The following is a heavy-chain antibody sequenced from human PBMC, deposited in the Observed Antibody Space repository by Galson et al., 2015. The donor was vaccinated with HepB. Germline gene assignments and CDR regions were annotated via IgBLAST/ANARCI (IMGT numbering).Heavy chain of an antibody. CDR3: ARDRNFGIVVVPAAEGGGKIDY. J-gene: IGHJ4*02. Sequence: SVKVSCKASGYTFTSYGISWVRQAPGQGLEWMGWISAYNGNTNYAQKLQGRVTMTTDTSTSTAYMELRSLRSDDTAVYYCARDRNFGIVVVPAAEGGGKIDYWGQGTLVTVSS. CDR2: ISAYNGNT. CDR1: GYTFTSYG. V-gene: IGHV1-18*04. D-gene: IGHD2-2*01.